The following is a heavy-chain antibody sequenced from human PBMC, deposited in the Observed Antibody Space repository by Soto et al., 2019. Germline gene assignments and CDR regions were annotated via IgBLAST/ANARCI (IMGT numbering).Heavy chain of an antibody. D-gene: IGHD3-22*01. J-gene: IGHJ4*02. Sequence: EVQLVESGGGLVQPGGSLRLSCAASGFTFSSYSMNWVRQAPGKGLEWVSYISSSSSTIYYADSVKGRFTISRDNAKNSLYLQMNSLRDEDTAVYYCARDRLDYYDSSGYYPTGDYWGQGTLVTVSS. CDR1: GFTFSSYS. V-gene: IGHV3-48*02. CDR2: ISSSSSTI. CDR3: ARDRLDYYDSSGYYPTGDY.